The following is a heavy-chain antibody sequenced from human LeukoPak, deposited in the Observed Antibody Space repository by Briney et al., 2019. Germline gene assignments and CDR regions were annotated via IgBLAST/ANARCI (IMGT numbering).Heavy chain of an antibody. CDR2: ISYDGSNK. Sequence: PGGSLRLSCAASGFTFSSYGMHWVRQAPGKGLEWVAVISYDGSNKYYADSVKGRFTISRDNSKNTLYLQMNSLRAEDTAVYYCAKTGPGKQRSVQTKGKFDYYYYGMDVWGQGTTVTVSS. CDR1: GFTFSSYG. J-gene: IGHJ6*02. CDR3: AKTGPGKQRSVQTKGKFDYYYYGMDV. D-gene: IGHD3-3*01. V-gene: IGHV3-30*18.